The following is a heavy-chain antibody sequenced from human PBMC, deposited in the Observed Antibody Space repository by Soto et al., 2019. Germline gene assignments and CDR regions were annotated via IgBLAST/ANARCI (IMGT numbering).Heavy chain of an antibody. D-gene: IGHD3-22*01. CDR3: ARSSTLHYDSSGYYLDAFDI. CDR2: IYYSGST. V-gene: IGHV4-59*01. J-gene: IGHJ3*02. CDR1: GFTFSSYA. Sequence: GSLRLSCSASGFTFSSYAMSWVRQAPGKGLEWIGYIYYSGSTNYNPSLKSRVTISVDTSKNQFSLKLSSVTAADTAVYYCARSSTLHYDSSGYYLDAFDIWGQGTMVTVSS.